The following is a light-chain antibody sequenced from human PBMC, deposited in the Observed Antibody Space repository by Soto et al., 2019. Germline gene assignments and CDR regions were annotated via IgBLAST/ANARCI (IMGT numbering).Light chain of an antibody. J-gene: IGKJ5*01. CDR2: DSS. CDR3: RQYNDRXPIT. CDR1: ERISHS. V-gene: IGKV3D-15*01. Sequence: DIVLTQSPATLSLSPGNIVTLSCRANERISHSLGWYQQKPGQAPRILIYDSSLRATGIPERFSGSGSGTEFTITISGMQSEDFAVYYCRQYNDRXPITSGQGTRLXI.